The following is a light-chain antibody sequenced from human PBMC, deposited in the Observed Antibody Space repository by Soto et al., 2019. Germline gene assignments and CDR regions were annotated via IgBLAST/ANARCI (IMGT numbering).Light chain of an antibody. CDR3: QQYGSSLCT. CDR2: DAS. V-gene: IGKV3-20*01. CDR1: QSISNNY. J-gene: IGKJ2*02. Sequence: EIVLTQSPGTLSLSPGDRATLSCRASQSISNNYLAWYQQKPGQAPRLLIFDASFRATGIPDRFGGSGSGTDFTLTISRLEPEDFAVYYCQQYGSSLCTFGQGTQLEIK.